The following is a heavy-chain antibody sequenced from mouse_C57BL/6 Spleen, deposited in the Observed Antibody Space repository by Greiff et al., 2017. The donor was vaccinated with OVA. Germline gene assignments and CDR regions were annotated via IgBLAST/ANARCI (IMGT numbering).Heavy chain of an antibody. CDR3: ARAGTWFAY. V-gene: IGHV1-18*01. CDR1: GYTFTDYD. D-gene: IGHD4-1*01. J-gene: IGHJ3*01. Sequence: VQLQQSGPELVKPGASVKLPCKASGYTFTDYDMDWVKQSPGKSLEWIGDINPNNGGTIYNQKFKGKATLTVDKSSSTAYMELRSLTSEDTDVCYSARAGTWFAYWGQGTLVTVSA. CDR2: INPNNGGT.